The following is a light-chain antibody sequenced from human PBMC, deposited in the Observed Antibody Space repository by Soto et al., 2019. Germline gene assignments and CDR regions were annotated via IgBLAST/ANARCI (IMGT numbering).Light chain of an antibody. CDR1: SSDIGSYNY. J-gene: IGLJ1*01. CDR3: SSYTSTTLYV. CDR2: DVN. V-gene: IGLV2-14*01. Sequence: QSVLTQPASVSGSPGQSITISCTGTSSDIGSYNYVSWYQQYPGKAPKLMIYDVNNRPSGVSNRFSGSKSGNTASLTISGLQAEDEADYYCSSYTSTTLYVFGTGTQLTVL.